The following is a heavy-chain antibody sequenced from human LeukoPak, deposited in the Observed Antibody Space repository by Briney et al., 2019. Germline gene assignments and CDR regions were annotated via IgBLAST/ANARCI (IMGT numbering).Heavy chain of an antibody. J-gene: IGHJ4*02. V-gene: IGHV3-48*01. CDR1: GFSFTAYS. Sequence: GGSLRLSCAASGFSFTAYSMNWVRQAPGRGLEWISYIGPGGDIYYADSVTGRFTVSRDTAKNSLYLQMNGLRVEDTAVYYCAKKIDSLGQGTLVTVSS. CDR3: AKKIDS. CDR2: IGPGGDI.